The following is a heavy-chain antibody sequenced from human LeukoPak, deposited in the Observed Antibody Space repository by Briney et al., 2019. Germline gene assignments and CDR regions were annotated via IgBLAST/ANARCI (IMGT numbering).Heavy chain of an antibody. V-gene: IGHV1-2*02. CDR2: INPNSGGT. CDR1: GGTFSSYA. CDR3: ARVVRYCSSTSCYNDAFDI. Sequence: ASVKVSCKASGGTFSSYAISWVRQAPGQGLEWMGWINPNSGGTNYAQKFQGRVTMTRDTSISTAYMELSRLRSDDTAVYYCARVVRYCSSTSCYNDAFDIWGQGTMVTVSS. D-gene: IGHD2-2*02. J-gene: IGHJ3*02.